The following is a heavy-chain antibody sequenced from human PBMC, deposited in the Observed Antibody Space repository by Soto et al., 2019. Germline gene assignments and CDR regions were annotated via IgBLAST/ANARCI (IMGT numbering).Heavy chain of an antibody. J-gene: IGHJ4*02. CDR3: ARGPYYYDSSGYYPPSY. CDR1: GGSFSGYY. D-gene: IGHD3-22*01. Sequence: QVQLQQWGAGLLKPSETLSLTCAVYGGSFSGYYWSWFRQPPGKGLEWIGEINHSGSTNYNPSLKSRVTISVDTSKNQFSLKLSSVTAADTAVYYCARGPYYYDSSGYYPPSYWGQGTLVTVSS. V-gene: IGHV4-34*01. CDR2: INHSGST.